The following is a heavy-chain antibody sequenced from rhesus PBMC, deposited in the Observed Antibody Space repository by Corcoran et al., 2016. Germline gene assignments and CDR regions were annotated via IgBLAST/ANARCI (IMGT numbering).Heavy chain of an antibody. CDR2: IDGNSAST. CDR1: GGSISGYY. Sequence: QVKLQQWGEGLVKPSETLSLTCAVYGGSISGYYWSWIRQPPGKGLEWIGNIDGNSASTNYDPSLKNRVTMSTDTSKNQFSLKLSSVTAADTAVYYCARRLATVTLSYFDYWGQGVLVTVSS. V-gene: IGHV4-73*01. D-gene: IGHD5-36*02. CDR3: ARRLATVTLSYFDY. J-gene: IGHJ4*01.